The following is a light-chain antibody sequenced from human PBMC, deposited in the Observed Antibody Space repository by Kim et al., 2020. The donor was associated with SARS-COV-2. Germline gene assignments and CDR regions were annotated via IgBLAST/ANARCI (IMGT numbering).Light chain of an antibody. CDR1: SLTRYF. Sequence: SSELTQDPAVSVALGQTVRITCQGDSLTRYFPTWYQQKPGQAPVIVIYGENARPSGIPDRFSGSKSGNTASLTITGSQAEDEVDYYSNSRGGSNDPVFIGGGTQLTSL. CDR2: GEN. CDR3: NSRGGSNDPVF. V-gene: IGLV3-19*01. J-gene: IGLJ7*02.